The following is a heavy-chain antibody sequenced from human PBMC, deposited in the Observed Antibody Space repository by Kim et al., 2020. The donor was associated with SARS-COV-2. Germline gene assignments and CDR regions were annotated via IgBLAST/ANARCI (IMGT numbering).Heavy chain of an antibody. V-gene: IGHV3-30*04. Sequence: GGSLRLSCAASGFTFSSYAMHWVRQAPGKGLEWVAVISYDGSNKYYADSVKGRFTISRDNSKNTLYLQMNSLRAEDTAVYYCARDHEQWLPLGYFDYWGQGTLVTVSS. CDR2: ISYDGSNK. J-gene: IGHJ4*02. CDR1: GFTFSSYA. CDR3: ARDHEQWLPLGYFDY. D-gene: IGHD6-19*01.